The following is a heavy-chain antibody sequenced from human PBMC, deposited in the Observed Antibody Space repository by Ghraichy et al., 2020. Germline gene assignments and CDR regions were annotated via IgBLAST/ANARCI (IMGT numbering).Heavy chain of an antibody. CDR2: IYTSGST. J-gene: IGHJ5*02. Sequence: SETPSLTCTVSGGSISSYYWSWIRQPAGKGLEWIGRIYTSGSTNFNPSLRSRVTMSVDMSKNQFSLKLSSVTAADTAVYYCARGPHGSGTYAWIDPWGQGTLVTVSS. CDR3: ARGPHGSGTYAWIDP. D-gene: IGHD3-10*01. V-gene: IGHV4-4*07. CDR1: GGSISSYY.